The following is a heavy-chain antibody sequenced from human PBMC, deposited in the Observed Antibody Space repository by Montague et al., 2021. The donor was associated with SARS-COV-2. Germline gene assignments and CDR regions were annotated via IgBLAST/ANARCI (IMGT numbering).Heavy chain of an antibody. J-gene: IGHJ3*02. Sequence: CAISGDSVSSNNADWNWIRQSPSRGLEWLGRTCYRSEWYFDYAISLRGRININTDTSKNQFSLQLDSVTLDDTAVYYCARYSYSGTYFGLNDAFDIWDQGTLVTVSS. V-gene: IGHV6-1*01. D-gene: IGHD1-26*01. CDR2: TCYRSEWYF. CDR1: GDSVSSNNAD. CDR3: ARYSYSGTYFGLNDAFDI.